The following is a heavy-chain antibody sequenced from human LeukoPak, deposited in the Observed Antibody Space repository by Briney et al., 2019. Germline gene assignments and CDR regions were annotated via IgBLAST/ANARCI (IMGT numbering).Heavy chain of an antibody. D-gene: IGHD3-22*01. Sequence: GGSLRLSCSASGFIFDTYGMHWVRQAPGKGLEWVAVIWYDGGKKYYADSVKGRFTISRDNSKNTVDLLMNSLRAEDTAIYYCARDVPYYYDSSGYYSPFDCWGQGTLVTVSS. CDR1: GFIFDTYG. CDR2: IWYDGGKK. J-gene: IGHJ4*02. CDR3: ARDVPYYYDSSGYYSPFDC. V-gene: IGHV3-33*01.